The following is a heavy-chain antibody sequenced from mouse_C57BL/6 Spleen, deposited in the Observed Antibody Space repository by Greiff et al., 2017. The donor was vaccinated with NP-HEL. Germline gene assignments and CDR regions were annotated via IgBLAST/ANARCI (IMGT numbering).Heavy chain of an antibody. CDR3: ARDDYGSSYAMDY. V-gene: IGHV5-17*01. D-gene: IGHD1-1*01. CDR1: GFTFSDSG. CDR2: ISSGSSTI. Sequence: EVKLMESGGGLVKPGGSLKLSCAASGFTFSDSGMHWVRQAPEKGLEWVAYISSGSSTIYYADTVKGRFTISRDNAKNTLFLQMTSLRSEDTAMYYCARDDYGSSYAMDYWGQGTSVTVSS. J-gene: IGHJ4*01.